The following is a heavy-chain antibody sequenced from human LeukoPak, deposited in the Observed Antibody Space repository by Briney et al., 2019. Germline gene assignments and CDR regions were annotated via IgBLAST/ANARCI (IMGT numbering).Heavy chain of an antibody. CDR3: ARGGGLDV. D-gene: IGHD3-16*01. CDR1: GFTFSSYW. V-gene: IGHV3-7*03. CDR2: INHNGNVN. J-gene: IGHJ6*02. Sequence: GGSLRLSCAASGFTFSSYWMNWARQAPGRGLEWVASINHNGNVNYYVDSVKGRFTISRDNAKNSLYLQMSNLRAEDAAVYFCARGGGLDVWGQGATVTVSS.